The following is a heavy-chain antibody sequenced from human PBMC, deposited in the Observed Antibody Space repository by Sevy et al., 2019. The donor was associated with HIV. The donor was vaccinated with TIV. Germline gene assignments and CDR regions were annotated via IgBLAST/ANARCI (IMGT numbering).Heavy chain of an antibody. Sequence: ASVKVSCKVSGYTLTELSMHWVRQAPGKGLEWMGGFDPEDGETIYAQKFQGRVTMTEDTSTDTAYMELSSLRSEETAVYYCATGLGSSSGWYAGWFDPWGQGTLVTVSS. CDR1: GYTLTELS. CDR2: FDPEDGET. CDR3: ATGLGSSSGWYAGWFDP. V-gene: IGHV1-24*01. D-gene: IGHD6-19*01. J-gene: IGHJ5*02.